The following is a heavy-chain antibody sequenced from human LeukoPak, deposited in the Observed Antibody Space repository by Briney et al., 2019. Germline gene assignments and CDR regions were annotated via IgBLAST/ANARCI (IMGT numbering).Heavy chain of an antibody. CDR2: IYYSGST. J-gene: IGHJ6*02. CDR3: AKSVDTAMVLWYYYGMDV. D-gene: IGHD5-18*01. Sequence: SETLSLTCTVSGGSISSYYWSWIRQPPRKGLEWIGYIYYSGSTNYNPSLKSRVTISVDTSKNQFSLKLSSVTAADTAVYYCAKSVDTAMVLWYYYGMDVWGQGTTVTVSS. V-gene: IGHV4-59*08. CDR1: GGSISSYY.